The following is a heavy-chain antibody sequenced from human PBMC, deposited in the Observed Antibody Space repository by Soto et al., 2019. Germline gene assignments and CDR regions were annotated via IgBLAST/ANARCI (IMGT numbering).Heavy chain of an antibody. CDR3: ATAGTTTRDFWSGYLLGHWFDP. Sequence: ASVKVSSKVSGYTLSELAMHWVRQAPGKGLEWMGGFDPEDGETIYAQKFQGRVTMTEDTSTDTAYMELSSLRSEDTAVYYCATAGTTTRDFWSGYLLGHWFDPWGQGTLVTVSS. J-gene: IGHJ5*02. V-gene: IGHV1-24*01. D-gene: IGHD3-3*01. CDR2: FDPEDGET. CDR1: GYTLSELA.